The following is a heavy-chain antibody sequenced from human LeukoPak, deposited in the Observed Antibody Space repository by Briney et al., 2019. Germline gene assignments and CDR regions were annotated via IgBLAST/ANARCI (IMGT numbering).Heavy chain of an antibody. CDR1: GFTFSSHA. CDR2: ISGSGGST. V-gene: IGHV3-23*01. CDR3: AKDQRRITIFGVVYLDY. J-gene: IGHJ4*02. Sequence: GGSLRLSCAASGFTFSSHAMSWVRQAPGKGLEWVSAISGSGGSTYYADSVKGRFTISRDNSKNTLYLQMNSLRAEDTAVYYCAKDQRRITIFGVVYLDYWGQGTLVTVSS. D-gene: IGHD3-3*01.